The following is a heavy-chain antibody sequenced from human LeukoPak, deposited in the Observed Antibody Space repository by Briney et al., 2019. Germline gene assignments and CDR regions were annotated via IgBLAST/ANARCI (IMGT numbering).Heavy chain of an antibody. J-gene: IGHJ3*01. D-gene: IGHD2-21*01. V-gene: IGHV6-1*01. CDR1: GDSVSSSSAA. Sequence: PSQTLSLTCAISGDSVSSSSAAWNWFRQSPSRGLEWLGRTYYRSKWYNDYAVSVKSRITISPDTSKNQFSLHLNSVTPEDTAVYHCARDIPGLEAFNFWGQGSKVTVSS. CDR2: TYYRSKWYN. CDR3: ARDIPGLEAFNF.